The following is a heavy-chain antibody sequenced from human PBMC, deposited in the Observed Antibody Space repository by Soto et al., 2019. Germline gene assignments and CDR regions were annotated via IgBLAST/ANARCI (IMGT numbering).Heavy chain of an antibody. CDR2: INPSDAYT. CDR1: GYTFISYY. D-gene: IGHD5-18*01. V-gene: IGHV1-46*01. Sequence: QVQLVQSGAEVKKPGASVKVSCRASGYTFISYYIHWVRQAPGQGLEWMGLINPSDAYTDYAQKFQGCVTLTRDTSTSIVYTELSSRISEDTDIYYCARDHVDTPMTNFDYWGQGTLVTVSS. CDR3: ARDHVDTPMTNFDY. J-gene: IGHJ4*02.